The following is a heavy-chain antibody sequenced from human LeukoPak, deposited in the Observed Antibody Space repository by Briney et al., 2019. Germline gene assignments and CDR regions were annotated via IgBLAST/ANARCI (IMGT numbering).Heavy chain of an antibody. D-gene: IGHD3-16*02. CDR2: IRYDGSNK. V-gene: IGHV3-30*02. Sequence: GGSLRLSCVGSGFIFSSYSMNWVRQAPGKGLEWVAFIRYDGSNKYYADSVKGRFTISRDNSKNTLYLQMNSLRAEDTAVYYCAKGDYVWGSYRYGHDFDYWGQGTLVTVSS. CDR1: GFIFSSYS. J-gene: IGHJ4*02. CDR3: AKGDYVWGSYRYGHDFDY.